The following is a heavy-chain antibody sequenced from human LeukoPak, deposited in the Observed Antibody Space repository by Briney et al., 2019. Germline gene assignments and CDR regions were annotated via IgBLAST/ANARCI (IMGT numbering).Heavy chain of an antibody. V-gene: IGHV4-39*01. Sequence: SETLSLTCTVSGGSISSSAYHWGWIRQPPGKGLEWIGSIYYSGNTYYNASLKSQASISIDTSKNQFSLKLTSVTAADTAVYYCARQTGSGLFILPGGQGTLVTVSS. J-gene: IGHJ4*02. CDR2: IYYSGNT. D-gene: IGHD3/OR15-3a*01. CDR1: GGSISSSAYH. CDR3: ARQTGSGLFILP.